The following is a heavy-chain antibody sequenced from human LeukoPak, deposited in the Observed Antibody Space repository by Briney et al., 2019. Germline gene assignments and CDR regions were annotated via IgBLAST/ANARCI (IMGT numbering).Heavy chain of an antibody. D-gene: IGHD3-3*01. CDR1: GFTFSSYG. J-gene: IGHJ4*02. CDR3: ARDPATYYDFWSGYYTGGFDY. V-gene: IGHV3-33*01. CDR2: IWYDGSNK. Sequence: GSLRLSCAASGFTFSSYGMHWVRQAPGKGLEWVAVIWYDGSNKYYADSVKGRFTISRDNSKNTLYLQMNSLRAEDTAVYYCARDPATYYDFWSGYYTGGFDYWGQGTLVTVSS.